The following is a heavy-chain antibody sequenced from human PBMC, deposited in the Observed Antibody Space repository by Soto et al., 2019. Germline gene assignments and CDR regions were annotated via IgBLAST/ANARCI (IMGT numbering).Heavy chain of an antibody. J-gene: IGHJ4*02. CDR3: ASRLVDNDY. V-gene: IGHV4-61*01. D-gene: IGHD6-19*01. CDR1: GGSVSSGSYY. CDR2: IYYSGST. Sequence: SETLSLTCTVSGGSVSSGSYYWSWIRQPPGKGLEWIGYIYYSGSTNYNPSLKSRVTISVDTSKNQFSLKLSSVTAADTAVYYCASRLVDNDYWGQGTLVTVSS.